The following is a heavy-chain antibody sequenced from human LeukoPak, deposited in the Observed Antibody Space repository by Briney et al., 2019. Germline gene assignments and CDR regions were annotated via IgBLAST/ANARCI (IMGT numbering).Heavy chain of an antibody. CDR3: ARDPSSSSSVGGYPDY. CDR2: IRYDGSNK. CDR1: GFTFSSYG. D-gene: IGHD6-6*01. Sequence: GGSLRLSCAASGFTFSSYGMHWVRQAPGKGLEWVAFIRYDGSNKYYADSVKGRFTISRDNSKNTVFLEMNSLRAEDTAVYYCARDPSSSSSVGGYPDYWGQGTLVTVSS. J-gene: IGHJ4*02. V-gene: IGHV3-30*02.